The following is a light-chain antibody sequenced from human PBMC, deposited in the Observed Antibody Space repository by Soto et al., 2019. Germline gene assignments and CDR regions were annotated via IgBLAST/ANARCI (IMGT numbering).Light chain of an antibody. CDR2: WAS. CDR3: EQYYRPWT. J-gene: IGKJ1*01. Sequence: DIVMTQSPDSLAVSLGERATINCKSSQSVLYSSNNKNYLAWYQQKPGQPPKLLIYWASTRESGVPDRFSGSGSGTDFTLTIRSLQAEDVAVYYCEQYYRPWTCVQGTKVEIK. V-gene: IGKV4-1*01. CDR1: QSVLYSSNNKNY.